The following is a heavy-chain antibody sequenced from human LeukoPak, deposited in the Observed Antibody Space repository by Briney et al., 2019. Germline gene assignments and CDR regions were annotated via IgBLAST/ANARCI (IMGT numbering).Heavy chain of an antibody. J-gene: IGHJ4*02. CDR1: GFTFSTYA. V-gene: IGHV3-9*01. CDR3: AKTFGSSGYKGSYFDY. D-gene: IGHD3-22*01. CDR2: ISWNSGSI. Sequence: GGTLRLSCAASGFTFSTYAMSWVRQAPGKGLEWVSGISWNSGSIGYADSVKGRFTISRDNAKNSLYLQMNSLRAEDTALYYCAKTFGSSGYKGSYFDYWGQGTLVTVSS.